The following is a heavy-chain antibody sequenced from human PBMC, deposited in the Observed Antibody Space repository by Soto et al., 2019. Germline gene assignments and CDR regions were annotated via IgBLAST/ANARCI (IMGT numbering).Heavy chain of an antibody. V-gene: IGHV1-69*13. Sequence: SVKVSCKASGGTFSSYAISCVRQAPGQGLEWMGGIIPIFGTANYAQKFQGRVTITADESTSTAYMELSSLRSEDTAVYYCARGTTIFGVVISASNYGMDVWGQGTTVTVSS. J-gene: IGHJ6*02. CDR2: IIPIFGTA. D-gene: IGHD3-3*01. CDR3: ARGTTIFGVVISASNYGMDV. CDR1: GGTFSSYA.